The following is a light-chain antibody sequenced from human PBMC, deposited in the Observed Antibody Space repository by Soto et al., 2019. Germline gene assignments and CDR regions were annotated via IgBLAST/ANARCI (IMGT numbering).Light chain of an antibody. CDR1: ERIYSAY. CDR2: GTS. CDR3: QQYNNWPRT. J-gene: IGKJ1*01. V-gene: IGKV3-20*01. Sequence: EVVLTQSPGTLSLSRGERATLSCRASERIYSAYLGWYQQKPGQAPRLLIYGTSSRATGIPDRFSGSGSGTEFTLTISSLQSEDFAVYYCQQYNNWPRTFGQGTKV.